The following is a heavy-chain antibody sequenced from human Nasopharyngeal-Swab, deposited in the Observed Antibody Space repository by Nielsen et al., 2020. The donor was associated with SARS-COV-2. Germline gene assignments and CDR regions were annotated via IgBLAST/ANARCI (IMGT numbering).Heavy chain of an antibody. D-gene: IGHD5-18*01. Sequence: ASVKVSCKASGYTFTGYFIHWVRQAPGQGLEWMGWINPNSGGTNYAQTFQGRVTMTRDTSITTAYMELSRLRSDDTAVYYCARSSRVDTAMVMIWGQGTMVTVSS. CDR1: GYTFTGYF. V-gene: IGHV1-2*02. CDR2: INPNSGGT. J-gene: IGHJ3*02. CDR3: ARSSRVDTAMVMI.